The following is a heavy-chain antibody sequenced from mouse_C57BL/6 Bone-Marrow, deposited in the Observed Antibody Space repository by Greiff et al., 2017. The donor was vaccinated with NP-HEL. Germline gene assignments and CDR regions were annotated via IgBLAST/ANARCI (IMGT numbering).Heavy chain of an antibody. D-gene: IGHD2-1*01. CDR3: AVYYGNLYWYFDV. J-gene: IGHJ1*03. Sequence: QVHVKQPGAELVKPGASVKLSCKASGYTFTSYWMHWVKQRPGRGLEWIGRIDPNSGGTKYNEKFKSKATLTVDKPSSTAYMQLSSLTSEDSAVYYCAVYYGNLYWYFDVWGTGTTVTVSS. V-gene: IGHV1-72*01. CDR1: GYTFTSYW. CDR2: IDPNSGGT.